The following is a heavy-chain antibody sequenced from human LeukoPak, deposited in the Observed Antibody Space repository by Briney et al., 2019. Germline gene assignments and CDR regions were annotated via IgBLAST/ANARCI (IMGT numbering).Heavy chain of an antibody. CDR3: ARAEGYSSGLYDY. D-gene: IGHD6-19*01. J-gene: IGHJ4*02. CDR1: GGSFSGYY. Sequence: SETLSLTCAVYGGSFSGYYWSWIRQPPGKGLEWIREISHSGSTNYNPSLKSRVTISVDTSKNQFSLRLSSVTAADAAVYYCARAEGYSSGLYDYWGQGTLVTVSS. CDR2: ISHSGST. V-gene: IGHV4-34*01.